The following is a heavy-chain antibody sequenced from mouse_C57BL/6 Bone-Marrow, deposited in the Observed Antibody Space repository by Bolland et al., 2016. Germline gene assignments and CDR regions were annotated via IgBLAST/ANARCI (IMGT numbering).Heavy chain of an antibody. Sequence: SSGYTKYNQKFKDKATLTADKSSSTAYMQLSSLTSKDSAVYYCARTVVADYWGQGTT. V-gene: IGHV1-4*01. D-gene: IGHD1-1*01. J-gene: IGHJ2*01. CDR3: ARTVVADY. CDR2: SSGYT.